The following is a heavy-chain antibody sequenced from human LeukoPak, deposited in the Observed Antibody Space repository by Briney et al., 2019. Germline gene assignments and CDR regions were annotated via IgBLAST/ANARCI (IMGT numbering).Heavy chain of an antibody. J-gene: IGHJ3*02. CDR2: INTDGSST. D-gene: IGHD3-16*02. Sequence: GGSLRLSCAASGFTFSSYWMHWVRHAPGKGLVWVSRINTDGSSTSYADSVKGRFTISRGNAKNTLYLQMNSLRAEDTAVYYCAKGSNDYVWGSYHTDAFGIWGQGTMVTVSS. CDR3: AKGSNDYVWGSYHTDAFGI. V-gene: IGHV3-74*01. CDR1: GFTFSSYW.